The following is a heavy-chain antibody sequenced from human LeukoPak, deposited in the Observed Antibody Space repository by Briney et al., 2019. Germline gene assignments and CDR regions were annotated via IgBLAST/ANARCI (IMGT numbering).Heavy chain of an antibody. CDR3: ARENDY. CDR1: GDSISSGGYW. V-gene: IGHV4-31*11. Sequence: SQTLSLTCAVSGDSISSGGYWWSWIRQHPGKGPEWIGYISYGGSTYYNPSLKSRVAISADTPKNQFSLRLSSTTAADTAVYYCARENDYWGQGTLVTVSS. J-gene: IGHJ4*02. CDR2: ISYGGST.